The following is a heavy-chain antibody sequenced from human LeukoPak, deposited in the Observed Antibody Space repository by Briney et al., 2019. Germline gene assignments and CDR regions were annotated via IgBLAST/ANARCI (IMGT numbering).Heavy chain of an antibody. CDR3: AKAHDDYYFDY. J-gene: IGHJ4*02. CDR1: GFTFTNYA. D-gene: IGHD4-17*01. CDR2: VSSSGGNT. Sequence: GGSLRLSCAASGFTFTNYAMTWVRQSPGKGLECVSAVSSSGGNTYYAESVRGRFTISGDNSKNTVSLHMNSLRAEDTAVYYCAKAHDDYYFDYWGRGTRVTVSS. V-gene: IGHV3-23*01.